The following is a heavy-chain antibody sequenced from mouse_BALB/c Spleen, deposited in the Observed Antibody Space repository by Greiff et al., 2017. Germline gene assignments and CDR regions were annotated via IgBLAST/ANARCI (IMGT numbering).Heavy chain of an antibody. J-gene: IGHJ2*01. V-gene: IGHV5-6-5*01. CDR3: AGLPDGGGFDY. CDR1: GFTFSSYA. Sequence: DVKLVESGGGLVKPGGSLKLSCAASGFTFSSYAMSWVRQTPEKRLEWVASISSGGSAYYPDSVKGRFTICRDNARNILDLQKSSLRSEDAAMYYCAGLPDGGGFDYWGQGTTLTVSS. CDR2: ISSGGSA. D-gene: IGHD1-2*01.